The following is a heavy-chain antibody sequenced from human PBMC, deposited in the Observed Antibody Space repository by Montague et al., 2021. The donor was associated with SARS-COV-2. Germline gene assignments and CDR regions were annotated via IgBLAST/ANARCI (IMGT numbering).Heavy chain of an antibody. CDR2: ISSSSSTR. Sequence: SLRLSCAASGFALSSYNMNWVRQAPGKGLEYVSYISSSSSTRHYAESVKGRFTISRDNARNSLYLQMVSLRDEDTAAYYCTRGVHLSISGWYYDSWGQGTLVTVSS. CDR3: TRGVHLSISGWYYDS. D-gene: IGHD6-19*01. CDR1: GFALSSYN. V-gene: IGHV3-48*02. J-gene: IGHJ4*02.